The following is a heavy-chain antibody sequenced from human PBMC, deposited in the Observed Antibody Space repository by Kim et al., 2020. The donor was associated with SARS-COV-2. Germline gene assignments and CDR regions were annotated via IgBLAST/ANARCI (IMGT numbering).Heavy chain of an antibody. Sequence: YNPSLKSRVTISVDTSKNQFSLKLSYVTAADTAVYYCARGLSGSSWSFDYWGQGTLVTVSS. D-gene: IGHD6-13*01. V-gene: IGHV4-34*01. CDR3: ARGLSGSSWSFDY. J-gene: IGHJ4*02.